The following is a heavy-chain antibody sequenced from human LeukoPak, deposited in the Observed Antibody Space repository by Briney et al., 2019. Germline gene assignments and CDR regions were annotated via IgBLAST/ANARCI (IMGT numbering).Heavy chain of an antibody. CDR1: GFTFSSYA. CDR3: AKDQAWLRFDY. CDR2: IIASGSST. D-gene: IGHD5-12*01. J-gene: IGHJ4*02. V-gene: IGHV3-23*01. Sequence: GGSLRLSCAASGFTFSSYAMTWVRQAPGKGLEWVSVIIASGSSTYYADSVKGRFTISRDNSENTLYLQMNSLRAEDTAVYYCAKDQAWLRFDYWGQGTLVTVSS.